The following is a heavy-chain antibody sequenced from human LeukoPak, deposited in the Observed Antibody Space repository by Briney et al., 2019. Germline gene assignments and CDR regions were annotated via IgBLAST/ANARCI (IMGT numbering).Heavy chain of an antibody. Sequence: GESLKISCKGSGYSFPSYWIGWVRQMPGKGLEWMGIIYPGDSDTRYSPSFQGQVTISADKSISTAYLQWSSLKASDTAMYYCARHPQYSGYDPHWFDPWGQGTLVTVSS. J-gene: IGHJ5*02. CDR3: ARHPQYSGYDPHWFDP. D-gene: IGHD5-12*01. V-gene: IGHV5-51*01. CDR2: IYPGDSDT. CDR1: GYSFPSYW.